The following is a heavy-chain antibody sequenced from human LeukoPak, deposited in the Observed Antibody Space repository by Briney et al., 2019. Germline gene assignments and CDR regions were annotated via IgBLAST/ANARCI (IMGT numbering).Heavy chain of an antibody. CDR1: GGLISRIEYY. J-gene: IGHJ4*02. D-gene: IGHD1-26*01. CDR3: ASVSVWELATHPGGSFDY. CDR2: IYHTGTT. Sequence: SETLSLTCTVSGGLISRIEYYWSWIRQSPVKGLEWLGHIYHTGTTLYSPHLNNRLTVSVDSSRNQFSLTLNSATAVDTAVYYCASVSVWELATHPGGSFDYWGRGILVTVSS. V-gene: IGHV4-30-4*01.